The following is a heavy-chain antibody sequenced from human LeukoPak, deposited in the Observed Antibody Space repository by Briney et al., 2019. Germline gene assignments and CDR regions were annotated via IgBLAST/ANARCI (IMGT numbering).Heavy chain of an antibody. Sequence: ASVKVSCKASGYTFTGYYMHWVRQAPGQGLEWMGWINPNSGGTNYAQKLQGRVTMTTDTSTSTAYMELRSLRSDDTAVYYCARFVLRYFDWLPNFDYWGQGTLVTVSS. D-gene: IGHD3-9*01. CDR2: INPNSGGT. CDR1: GYTFTGYY. J-gene: IGHJ4*02. V-gene: IGHV1-2*02. CDR3: ARFVLRYFDWLPNFDY.